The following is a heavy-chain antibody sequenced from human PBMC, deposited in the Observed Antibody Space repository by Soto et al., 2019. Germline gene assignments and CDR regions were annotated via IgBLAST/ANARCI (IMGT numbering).Heavy chain of an antibody. CDR1: GGSISSGGSQ. CDR2: IYYSGRT. V-gene: IGHV4-31*03. D-gene: IGHD5-12*01. J-gene: IGHJ6*02. CDR3: ARDDRSGYDHYYYYYGMDV. Sequence: PSETLSLTCSISGGSISSGGSQWTWIRQDSGKGLEWIGNIYYSGRTNYNPSLKSRVTISVDTSKNQFSLKLTSVTAADTAVYYCARDDRSGYDHYYYYYGMDVWGQGTTVTVSS.